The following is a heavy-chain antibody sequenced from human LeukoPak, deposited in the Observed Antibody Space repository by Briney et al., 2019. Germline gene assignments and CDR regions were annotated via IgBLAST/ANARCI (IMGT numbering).Heavy chain of an antibody. CDR1: GFTFSSYE. V-gene: IGHV3-48*03. CDR3: ARQVASGFDP. CDR2: VSSSGTTI. J-gene: IGHJ5*02. Sequence: GVSLRLSCAASGFTFSSYEMNWVRQAPAKGLEWVSYVSSSGTTIYYADSVKGRFTVSRDNAKNPLYLQMNSLRAEGTALYYCARQVASGFDPWGQGTLVTVSS.